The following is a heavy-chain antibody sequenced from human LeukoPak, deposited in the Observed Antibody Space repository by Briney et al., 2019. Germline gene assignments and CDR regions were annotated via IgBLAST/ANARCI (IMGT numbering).Heavy chain of an antibody. V-gene: IGHV3-7*01. D-gene: IGHD3-9*01. J-gene: IGHJ6*02. Sequence: GGSLRLSCAASGFTFSRFWMSWVRQAPGKGLEWVANIKQDGEENFYVDSVKGRFTISRDNAKDTLYLQMNTLRVEDTAVYYCARDLMDYDVSTGSHHYYMDVWGQGTTVTVSS. CDR3: ARDLMDYDVSTGSHHYYMDV. CDR2: IKQDGEEN. CDR1: GFTFSRFW.